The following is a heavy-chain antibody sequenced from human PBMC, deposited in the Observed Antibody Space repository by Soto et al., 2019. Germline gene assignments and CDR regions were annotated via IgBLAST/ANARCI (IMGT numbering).Heavy chain of an antibody. D-gene: IGHD1-26*01. J-gene: IGHJ4*02. Sequence: QVQLVQSGAEVKKPGASVKVSCKASGYSFTTYDINWVRQATGQGLEWMGWMNANSGNTGYAQKFQGRVTMTWNTSISTAYMELRSLRFEDTAVYYCARTPTYSGISLSHPIDHWGQGTLVTVSS. CDR2: MNANSGNT. CDR3: ARTPTYSGISLSHPIDH. V-gene: IGHV1-8*01. CDR1: GYSFTTYD.